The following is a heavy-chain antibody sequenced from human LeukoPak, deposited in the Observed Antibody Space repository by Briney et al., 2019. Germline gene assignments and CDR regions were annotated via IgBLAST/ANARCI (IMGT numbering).Heavy chain of an antibody. Sequence: PSETLSLTCTVSGGSISSYYWSWIRQPPGKGLEWIGYIYYSGSTNYNPSLKSRVTISVDTSKNQFSLKLSSVTAADTAVYYCARNQGYGSGPLDIWGQGTMVTVSS. CDR2: IYYSGST. CDR1: GGSISSYY. J-gene: IGHJ3*02. CDR3: ARNQGYGSGPLDI. V-gene: IGHV4-59*01. D-gene: IGHD3-10*01.